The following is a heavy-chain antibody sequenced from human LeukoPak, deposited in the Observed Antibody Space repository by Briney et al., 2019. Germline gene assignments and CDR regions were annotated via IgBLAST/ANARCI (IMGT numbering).Heavy chain of an antibody. Sequence: GGSLRLSCAASGFTFSSHWMHWVRQAPGKGLVWVSRINSDGSSISYADSVKGRFTISRDNAKNTLCLQMNSLRAEDTAVYYCAKQLGYCSDGSCYFPYWGQGTLVTVSS. CDR3: AKQLGYCSDGSCYFPY. J-gene: IGHJ4*02. V-gene: IGHV3-74*01. CDR2: INSDGSSI. CDR1: GFTFSSHW. D-gene: IGHD2-15*01.